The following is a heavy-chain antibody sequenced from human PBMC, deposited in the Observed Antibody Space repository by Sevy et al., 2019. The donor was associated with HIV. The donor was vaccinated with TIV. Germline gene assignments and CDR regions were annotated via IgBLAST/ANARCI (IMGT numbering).Heavy chain of an antibody. CDR2: ISSSSSYI. J-gene: IGHJ4*02. V-gene: IGHV3-21*04. Sequence: GESLKISCAASGFTFSSYSMNWVRQAPGKGLEWVSSISSSSSYIYYTDSVKGRFTISRDNSKNTLYLQMNSLRAEDTAVYYCAKDFSGSYTIAGHFDYWGQGTLVTVSS. D-gene: IGHD1-26*01. CDR1: GFTFSSYS. CDR3: AKDFSGSYTIAGHFDY.